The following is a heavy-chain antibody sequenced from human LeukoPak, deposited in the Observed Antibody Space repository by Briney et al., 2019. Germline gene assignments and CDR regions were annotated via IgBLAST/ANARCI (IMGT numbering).Heavy chain of an antibody. CDR2: ISGSESST. Sequence: GGSLRLSCAASGFTFSSYAMSWVRQAPGKGLEWVSAISGSESSTYYADSVRGRFTISRDNSKNTLYLQMNSLRSEDTAVYYCAKGGKWDVTPFDYWGQGTLVTVSS. J-gene: IGHJ4*02. CDR1: GFTFSSYA. V-gene: IGHV3-23*01. CDR3: AKGGKWDVTPFDY. D-gene: IGHD1-26*01.